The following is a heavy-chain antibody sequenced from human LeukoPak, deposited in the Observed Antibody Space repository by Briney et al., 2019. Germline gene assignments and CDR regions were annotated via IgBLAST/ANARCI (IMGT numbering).Heavy chain of an antibody. CDR2: ISDDSGST. Sequence: PGGSLRLSCAASELMFSSYAMSWVRQAPGKGLEWVSGISDDSGSTYYADSVRGRFTISRDNSKNTLYLQMNSLRVEDTAIYYCAKEDGWFDYWGQGTLVTVSS. V-gene: IGHV3-23*01. CDR3: AKEDGWFDY. CDR1: ELMFSSYA. D-gene: IGHD5-24*01. J-gene: IGHJ4*02.